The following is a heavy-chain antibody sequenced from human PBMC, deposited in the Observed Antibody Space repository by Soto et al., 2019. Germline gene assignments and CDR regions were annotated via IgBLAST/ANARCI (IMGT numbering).Heavy chain of an antibody. J-gene: IGHJ5*02. CDR3: ARGYSTVTIYNWFDP. Sequence: QVQLVESGGGVVQPGRSLRLSCAASGFTFSSYGMHWVRQAPGKGLEWVAVIWYDGSNKYYADSVKGRFTISRDNSKNTLYLQMNSLRAEDTAVYYCARGYSTVTIYNWFDPWGQGTLVTVSS. CDR2: IWYDGSNK. D-gene: IGHD4-17*01. CDR1: GFTFSSYG. V-gene: IGHV3-33*01.